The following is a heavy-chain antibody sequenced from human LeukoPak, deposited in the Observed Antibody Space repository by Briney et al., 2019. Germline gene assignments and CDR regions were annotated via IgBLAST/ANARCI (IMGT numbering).Heavy chain of an antibody. V-gene: IGHV3-7*01. J-gene: IGHJ6*03. CDR3: AKDSPYYYMDV. CDR2: IKQDGSEK. Sequence: GSLRLSCAASGFTFSSYWMSWVRQAPGKGLEWVANIKQDGSEKYYVDSVKGRFTISRDNSKNTLYLQMNSLRAEDTAVYYCAKDSPYYYMDVWGKGTTVTISS. CDR1: GFTFSSYW.